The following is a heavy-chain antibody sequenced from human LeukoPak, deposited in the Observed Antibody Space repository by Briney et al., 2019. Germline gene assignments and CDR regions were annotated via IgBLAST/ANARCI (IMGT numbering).Heavy chain of an antibody. Sequence: GGSLRLSCAASGFTFSSYAMSWVRQAPGKGLEWVSAISGSGGSTYYADSVKGRFTISRDNSKNTLYLQMNSLRAEDTAVYYCAKDFGRWELVPLSHDYWGQGTLVTVSS. V-gene: IGHV3-23*01. CDR3: AKDFGRWELVPLSHDY. CDR2: ISGSGGST. D-gene: IGHD4-23*01. CDR1: GFTFSSYA. J-gene: IGHJ4*02.